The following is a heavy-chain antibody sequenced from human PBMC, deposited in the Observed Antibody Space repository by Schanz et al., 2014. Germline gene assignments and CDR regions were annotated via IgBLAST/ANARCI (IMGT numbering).Heavy chain of an antibody. CDR2: IYYNGGTP. V-gene: IGHV4-39*02. D-gene: IGHD4-17*01. CDR1: GGSITSSGFY. J-gene: IGHJ6*02. CDR3: TRRSLRRGDYGCLDV. Sequence: QVQLQESGPRLVKPSETLSLICTVSGGSITSSGFYWAWIRQPPGKGREWIGSIYYNGGTPLYTPSLKCRATIATDTSKNHLSLNLPSVAAAATAVYYCTRRSLRRGDYGCLDVWGQGTTVTVSS.